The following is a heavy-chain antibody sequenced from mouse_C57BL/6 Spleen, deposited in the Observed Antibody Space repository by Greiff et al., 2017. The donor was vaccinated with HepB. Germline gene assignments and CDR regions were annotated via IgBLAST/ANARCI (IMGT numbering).Heavy chain of an antibody. CDR3: ARTDYFYAMDY. J-gene: IGHJ4*01. Sequence: QVQLQQSGAELVKPGASVKISCKASGYAFSSYWMNWVKQRPGKGLEWIGQIYPGDGDTNYNGKFKGKATLTADKSSSTAYMQLSSLTSEDSAVYFCARTDYFYAMDYWGQGTSVTVSS. CDR2: IYPGDGDT. V-gene: IGHV1-80*01. CDR1: GYAFSSYW. D-gene: IGHD1-1*01.